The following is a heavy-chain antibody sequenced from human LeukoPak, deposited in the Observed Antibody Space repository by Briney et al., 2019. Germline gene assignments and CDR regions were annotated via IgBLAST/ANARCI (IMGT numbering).Heavy chain of an antibody. CDR3: ARSIAAAESY. V-gene: IGHV3-7*01. J-gene: IGHJ4*02. CDR2: IKQDGSVR. D-gene: IGHD6-13*01. Sequence: GGSLRLSCAASGFTFNSHWMTWVRQAPGKGLEWVANIKQDGSVRYYVDSVKGRFTISRDNAKNTLYLQMNSLRVKDTAVYYCARSIAAAESYWGQGTLVTVSS. CDR1: GFTFNSHW.